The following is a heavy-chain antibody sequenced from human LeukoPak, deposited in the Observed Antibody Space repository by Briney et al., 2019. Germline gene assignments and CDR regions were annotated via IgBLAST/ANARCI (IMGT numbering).Heavy chain of an antibody. CDR3: ARDPYSGSDFDY. Sequence: PARSLRLSCAASGIRFNTSGMHWVRQAPGKGLEWVAVISYDGRNKYYADSVKGRFTISRDNSENTLYLQMDSLRAEDTAVYYCARDPYSGSDFDYWGQGTLVTVSS. CDR2: ISYDGRNK. D-gene: IGHD1-26*01. V-gene: IGHV3-30*03. CDR1: GIRFNTSG. J-gene: IGHJ4*02.